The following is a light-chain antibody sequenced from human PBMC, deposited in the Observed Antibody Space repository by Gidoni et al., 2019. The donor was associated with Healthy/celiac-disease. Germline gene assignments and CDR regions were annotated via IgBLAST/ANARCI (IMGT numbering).Light chain of an antibody. Sequence: QAGLTQPPSVSKGLRQTATLTCTGNSNNVGNQGAAWLQQHQGHPPKPLSYRNNNRPSGLSERFSASRSGNTASLTITGLQPEDEADYYCSAWDSSLGGWVFGGGTKLTVL. J-gene: IGLJ3*02. CDR2: RNN. V-gene: IGLV10-54*04. CDR1: SNNVGNQG. CDR3: SAWDSSLGGWV.